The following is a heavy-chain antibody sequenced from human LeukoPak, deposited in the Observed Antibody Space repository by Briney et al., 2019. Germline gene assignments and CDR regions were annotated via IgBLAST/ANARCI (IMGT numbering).Heavy chain of an antibody. CDR2: ISSSGTTI. CDR1: RFTFSSYE. D-gene: IGHD2-2*01. V-gene: IGHV3-48*03. CDR3: ARAGEYCSSTSCYVAHY. J-gene: IGHJ4*02. Sequence: GGSLRLSCATSRFTFSSYEMNWVRQAPGKGLEWVSYISSSGTTIYYAVSVKGRFTISRDNARKSLYLQMNSLRAEDTAIYYCARAGEYCSSTSCYVAHYWGRGTLVTVSS.